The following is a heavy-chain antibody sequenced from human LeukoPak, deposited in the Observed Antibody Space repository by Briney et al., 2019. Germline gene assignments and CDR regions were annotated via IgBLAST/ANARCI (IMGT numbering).Heavy chain of an antibody. CDR3: ARRRGYFDY. V-gene: IGHV3-11*01. D-gene: IGHD3-10*01. CDR1: GFTFSDYY. CDR2: ISSSGSTI. Sequence: GESLRLSCAASGFTFSDYYMSWIRQAPGKGLEWISYISSSGSTIYYADSVKGRFTMSRDNAKSSLYLQVNSLRAEDTAIYYCARRRGYFDYWGQGTLVTVSS. J-gene: IGHJ4*02.